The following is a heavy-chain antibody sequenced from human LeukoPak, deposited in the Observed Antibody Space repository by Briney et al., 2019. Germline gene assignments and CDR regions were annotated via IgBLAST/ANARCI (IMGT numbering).Heavy chain of an antibody. CDR1: GYTFTSYG. CDR2: ISAYNGNT. V-gene: IGHV1-18*01. D-gene: IGHD3-10*01. J-gene: IGHJ4*02. CDR3: ARDDRVDYYGSGSYYKTHYFDY. Sequence: GESLKISCKASGYTFTSYGISWVRQAPGQGLEWMGWISAYNGNTNYAQKLQGRVTMTTDTSTSTAYMELRSLRSDDTAVYYCARDDRVDYYGSGSYYKTHYFDYWGQGTLVTVSS.